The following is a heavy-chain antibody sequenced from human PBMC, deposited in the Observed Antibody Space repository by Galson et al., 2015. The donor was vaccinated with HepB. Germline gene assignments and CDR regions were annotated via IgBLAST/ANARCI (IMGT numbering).Heavy chain of an antibody. Sequence: QSGAEVTKPGESLKISCKGSGSSFTNYWIGWVRQMPGKGLEWMGIIYPDYSDTRYSPSFQGQVTISADKSISTAYLQWSSLKVSDTAVYYCVRLREGIVGATVWYFDYGGQGTLVTVSS. CDR1: GSSFTNYW. J-gene: IGHJ4*02. D-gene: IGHD1-26*01. CDR3: VRLREGIVGATVWYFDY. CDR2: IYPDYSDT. V-gene: IGHV5-51*03.